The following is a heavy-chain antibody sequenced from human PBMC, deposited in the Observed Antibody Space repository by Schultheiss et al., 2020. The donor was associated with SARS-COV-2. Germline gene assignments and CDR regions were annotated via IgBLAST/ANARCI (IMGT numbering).Heavy chain of an antibody. V-gene: IGHV4-59*01. CDR1: GGSFSGYY. Sequence: SETLSLTCAVYGGSFSGYYWSWIRQPPGKGLEWIGYIYYSGSTNYNPSLKSRVTISVDTSKNQFSLKLSSVTAADTAVYYCARGPTDGMDVWGQGTTVTVS. CDR2: IYYSGST. J-gene: IGHJ6*02. CDR3: ARGPTDGMDV.